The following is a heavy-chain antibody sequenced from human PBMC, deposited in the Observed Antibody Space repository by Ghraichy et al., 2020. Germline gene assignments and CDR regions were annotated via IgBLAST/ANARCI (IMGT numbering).Heavy chain of an antibody. V-gene: IGHV4-59*01. CDR2: IYYSGST. CDR1: GGSISSYY. D-gene: IGHD5-24*01. CDR3: ARGYGYNFDAFDI. Sequence: SETLSLTCTVSGGSISSYYWSWIRQPPGKGLEWIGYIYYSGSTNYNPSLKSRVTISVDTSKNQFSLKLSSVTAADTAVYYCARGYGYNFDAFDIWGQGTMVTVSS. J-gene: IGHJ3*02.